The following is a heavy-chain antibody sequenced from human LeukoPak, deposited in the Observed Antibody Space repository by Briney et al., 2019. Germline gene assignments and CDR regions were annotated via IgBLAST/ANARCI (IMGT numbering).Heavy chain of an antibody. CDR2: IYYSGST. D-gene: IGHD5-18*01. J-gene: IGHJ4*02. CDR3: ARCFVSYGVLD. V-gene: IGHV4-59*01. CDR1: GGSISSYY. Sequence: SETLSPTCTVSGGSISSYYWSWIRQPPGKGLEWIGYIYYSGSTNYNPSLKSRVTISVDTSKNQFSLKLSSVTAADTAVYYCARCFVSYGVLDWGQGTLVTVSS.